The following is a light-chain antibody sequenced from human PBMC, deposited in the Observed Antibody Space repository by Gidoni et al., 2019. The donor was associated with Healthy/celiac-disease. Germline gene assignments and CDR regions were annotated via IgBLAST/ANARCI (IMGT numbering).Light chain of an antibody. Sequence: EIVLTQSPGTLSLSPGERATLSCRASQSVSSSYLAWYQQKPGQAPRLLIYEASSRATGIPDRFSGSGSGTDFTLTISRLEPEDFAVYYCQQYGSSPPVTFGPGTKVDIK. CDR1: QSVSSSY. CDR3: QQYGSSPPVT. CDR2: EAS. V-gene: IGKV3-20*01. J-gene: IGKJ3*01.